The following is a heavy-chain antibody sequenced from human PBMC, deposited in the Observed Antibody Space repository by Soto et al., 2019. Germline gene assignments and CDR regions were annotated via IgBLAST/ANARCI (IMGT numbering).Heavy chain of an antibody. CDR1: GGTFSSYA. J-gene: IGHJ6*02. CDR3: ASWAFCSGGSCYSYYYYYGMDV. Sequence: QVQLVQSGAEVKKPGSSVKVSCKASGGTFSSYAISWVRQAPGQGLEWMGGIIPIFGTANYAQKFQGRVTITADESTSTAYMELSSLRSEDTAVYYCASWAFCSGGSCYSYYYYYGMDVWGQGTTVTVSS. CDR2: IIPIFGTA. V-gene: IGHV1-69*01. D-gene: IGHD2-15*01.